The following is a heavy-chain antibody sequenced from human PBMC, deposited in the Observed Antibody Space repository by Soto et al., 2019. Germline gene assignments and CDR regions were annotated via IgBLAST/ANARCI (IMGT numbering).Heavy chain of an antibody. CDR1: GFTFRSYG. Sequence: QVQLVESGGGVVQPGRSLRLSCAASGFTFRSYGMQWVRQAPGKGLEWVAVIWHDGSNQYYADSVKGRFTISRDNSNDTLYLQLNSLRAEDTAVYYCARERGQIDYWGQGTLVTVYS. V-gene: IGHV3-33*01. CDR2: IWHDGSNQ. J-gene: IGHJ4*02. CDR3: ARERGQIDY.